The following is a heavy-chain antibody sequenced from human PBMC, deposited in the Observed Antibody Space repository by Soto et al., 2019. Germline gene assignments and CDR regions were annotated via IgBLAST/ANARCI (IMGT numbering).Heavy chain of an antibody. CDR2: VSGYNVDT. V-gene: IGHV1-18*01. D-gene: IGHD3-16*02. J-gene: IGHJ4*02. Sequence: GASVKVSCKASGYSFTSYGISWVRQAPGQGLEWMGWVSGYNVDTIYVQKFQGRVTMTTDTSTSTAHMELRSLTYDDTAVYYFARPPRIVAAASVIRVFAYWGKGTQDTVSP. CDR1: GYSFTSYG. CDR3: ARPPRIVAAASVIRVFAY.